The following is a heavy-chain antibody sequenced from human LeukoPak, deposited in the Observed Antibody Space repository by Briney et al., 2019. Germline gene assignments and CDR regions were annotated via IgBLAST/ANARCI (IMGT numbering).Heavy chain of an antibody. V-gene: IGHV4-61*01. Sequence: PSETLSLTCTVSGGSVSSGSYYWSWIRQPPGKGLEWIGYIYYSGSTNYNPSLKSRVTISVDTSKNQFSLKLSSVTAADTAVYYCARASCGGGSCYLRVYSAWFDPWGQGTLVTVSS. J-gene: IGHJ5*02. D-gene: IGHD2-15*01. CDR1: GGSVSSGSYY. CDR2: IYYSGST. CDR3: ARASCGGGSCYLRVYSAWFDP.